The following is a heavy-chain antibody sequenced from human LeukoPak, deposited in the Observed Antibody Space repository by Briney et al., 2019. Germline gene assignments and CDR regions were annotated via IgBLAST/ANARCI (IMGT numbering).Heavy chain of an antibody. CDR2: IKSKTDGGTT. Sequence: PGGSLRLSCAASGFTFSDYSVHWVRQAPGKGLEWVGRIKSKTDGGTTDYAATVKSRFTISSDDSKTTLYLQMNSLKTEDTAVYFCTTAWYSSSSRRSYYYYYMDVWGKGTTVMVS. CDR3: TTAWYSSSSRRSYYYYYMDV. CDR1: GFTFSDYS. D-gene: IGHD6-6*01. V-gene: IGHV3-15*01. J-gene: IGHJ6*03.